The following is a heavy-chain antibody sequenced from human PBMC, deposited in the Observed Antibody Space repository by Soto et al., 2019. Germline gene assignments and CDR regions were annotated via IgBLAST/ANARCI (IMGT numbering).Heavy chain of an antibody. V-gene: IGHV4-39*01. Sequence: PSETLSLTCTVSGGSISSSSYYWGWIRQPPGKGLEWIGSVYYSGNTYLSPSLNSRVTMSVDTSKNQFSLKLTSVTAAGTAVYYCARKNSGYNNGYDYWGKGALVTVSS. CDR3: ARKNSGYNNGYDY. D-gene: IGHD5-18*01. J-gene: IGHJ4*02. CDR1: GGSISSSSYY. CDR2: VYYSGNT.